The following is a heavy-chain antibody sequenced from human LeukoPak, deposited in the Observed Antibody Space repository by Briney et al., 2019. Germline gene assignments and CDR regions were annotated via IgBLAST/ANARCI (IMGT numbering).Heavy chain of an antibody. D-gene: IGHD3-16*01. V-gene: IGHV1-2*02. J-gene: IGHJ4*02. CDR1: GYTFTDYY. Sequence: VXVSCKASGYTFTDYYMHWVRRAPGQGLEWMGWISLNSGDSNYPQKFQGRVTLTRDSSISTAYMELTRLRSDDTAVYYCVRAGGGLHFDYWGQGTXXXVSS. CDR3: VRAGGGLHFDY. CDR2: ISLNSGDS.